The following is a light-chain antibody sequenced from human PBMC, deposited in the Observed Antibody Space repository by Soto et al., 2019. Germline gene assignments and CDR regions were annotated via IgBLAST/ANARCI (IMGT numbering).Light chain of an antibody. J-gene: IGKJ1*01. CDR2: KAS. CDR1: QSIDNW. V-gene: IGKV1-5*03. Sequence: DIQMTQSPSTLSASVGDRVTITCRASQSIDNWLAWYQQKPGKAPKLLIYKASRLESGVPSRFSGGGSGTEFTLTISSLQPDDFATYFCQQYDTYSRTFGPGTKVEIK. CDR3: QQYDTYSRT.